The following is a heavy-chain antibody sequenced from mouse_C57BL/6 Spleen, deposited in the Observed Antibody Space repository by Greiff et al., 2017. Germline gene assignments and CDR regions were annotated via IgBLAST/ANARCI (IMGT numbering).Heavy chain of an antibody. D-gene: IGHD2-10*01. J-gene: IGHJ3*01. CDR1: GFNIKDDY. CDR3: TTLLAWAY. CDR2: IDPENGDT. Sequence: VQLQQSGAELVRPGASVKLSCTASGFNIKDDYMHWVKQRPEQGLEWIGWIDPENGDTEYASKFQGKATITADTSSNTAYLQLSSLTSEDTAGYYWTTLLAWAYWGQGTLVTGSA. V-gene: IGHV14-4*01.